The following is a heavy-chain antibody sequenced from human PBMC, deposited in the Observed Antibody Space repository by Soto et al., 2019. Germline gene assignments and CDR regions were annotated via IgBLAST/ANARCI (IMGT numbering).Heavy chain of an antibody. CDR3: ARDFSTTDNHDAFDI. CDR2: ISSSSSYI. V-gene: IGHV3-21*01. Sequence: GGSLRLSCAASGFTFSSYSMNWVRQAPGKGLEWVSSISSSSSYIYYADSVKGRFTISRDNAKNSLYLQMNSLRAEDTAVYYCARDFSTTDNHDAFDIWGQGTMVTVSS. J-gene: IGHJ3*02. CDR1: GFTFSSYS. D-gene: IGHD1-1*01.